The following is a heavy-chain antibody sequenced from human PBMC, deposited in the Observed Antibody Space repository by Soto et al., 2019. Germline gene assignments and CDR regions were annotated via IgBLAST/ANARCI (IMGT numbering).Heavy chain of an antibody. CDR2: THYRSKWYK. J-gene: IGHJ3*02. CDR1: GDSVSSNRAA. V-gene: IGHV6-1*01. Sequence: PSQTLSLTCVISGDSVSSNRAAWNWIRLSPSGGLEWLGRTHYRSKWYKEYAVSVKSRIIINPDTSKNQFSLQLNSVTPEDTAIYYCARDQIGSSRDGVDIWGQGTMVTVSS. CDR3: ARDQIGSSRDGVDI. D-gene: IGHD3-10*01.